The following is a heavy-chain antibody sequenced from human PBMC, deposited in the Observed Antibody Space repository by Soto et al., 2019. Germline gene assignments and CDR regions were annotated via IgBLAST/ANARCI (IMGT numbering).Heavy chain of an antibody. Sequence: ASVKVSCKASGYTFTGYYMHWVRQAPGQGLEWMGWINPNSGGTNYAQKFQGWVTMTRDTSISTAYMELSRLRSDDTAVYYCARGSAAAGDYYYYYGMDGWGQGTTVTVSS. J-gene: IGHJ6*02. D-gene: IGHD6-13*01. V-gene: IGHV1-2*04. CDR3: ARGSAAAGDYYYYYGMDG. CDR2: INPNSGGT. CDR1: GYTFTGYY.